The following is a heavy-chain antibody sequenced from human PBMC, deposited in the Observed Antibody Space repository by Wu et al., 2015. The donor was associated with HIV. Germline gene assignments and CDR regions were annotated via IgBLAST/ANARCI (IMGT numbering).Heavy chain of an antibody. CDR3: AREARIVVVPAARSYYMDV. V-gene: IGHV1-2*02. D-gene: IGHD2-2*01. Sequence: QVQLVQSGAEVKKPGASVKVSCKASGYTFTGYYMHWVRQAPGQGLEWMGWINPNSGGTNYAQKFQGRVTMTRDTSINTAYMELSRLRSDDTAVYYCAREARIVVVPAARSYYMDVWGKGTTVTVSS. J-gene: IGHJ6*03. CDR2: INPNSGGT. CDR1: GYTFTGYY.